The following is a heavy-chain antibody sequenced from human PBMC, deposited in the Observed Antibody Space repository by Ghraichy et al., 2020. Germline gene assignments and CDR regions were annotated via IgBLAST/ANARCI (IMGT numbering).Heavy chain of an antibody. CDR2: IYHSGTT. CDR3: AQARGEFVVVPPATAHSYYGMDV. D-gene: IGHD2-15*01. V-gene: IGHV4-4*02. Sequence: SETLSLTCTVAGGSIRSDNWWTWVRQPPGKGLEWIGEIYHSGTTNYNPSLKGRVVMSVDRSKNQYSLKLSSVTVADTAVYYCAQARGEFVVVPPATAHSYYGMDVWGQGTTVTVSS. CDR1: GGSIRSDNW. J-gene: IGHJ6*02.